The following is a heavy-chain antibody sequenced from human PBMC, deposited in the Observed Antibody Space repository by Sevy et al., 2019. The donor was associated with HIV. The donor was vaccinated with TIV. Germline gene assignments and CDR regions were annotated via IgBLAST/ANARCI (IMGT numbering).Heavy chain of an antibody. CDR3: ARSPAYCSGGSCYPAAFDI. V-gene: IGHV4-34*01. CDR1: GGSFSGYY. J-gene: IGHJ3*02. CDR2: FNHSGST. D-gene: IGHD2-15*01. Sequence: SETLSLTCAVYGGSFSGYYWSWIRQPPGKGLEWIGEFNHSGSTNYNPSLKSRVTISVDTSKNQFSLKLSSVTAADTAVYYCARSPAYCSGGSCYPAAFDIWGQGTMVTVSS.